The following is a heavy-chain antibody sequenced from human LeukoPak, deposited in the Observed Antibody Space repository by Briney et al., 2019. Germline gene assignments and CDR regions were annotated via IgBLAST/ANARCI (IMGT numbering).Heavy chain of an antibody. J-gene: IGHJ4*02. CDR3: ARVQAYGGKGYFDY. V-gene: IGHV4-59*01. D-gene: IGHD4-23*01. CDR1: GGSISSYY. CDR2: IYYSGST. Sequence: SETLSLTCTVSGGSISSYYWSWIRQPPGKGLEWIGFIYYSGSTNYNPSLKSRVTISVDTSKNQFSLKLSSVTAADTAVYYCARVQAYGGKGYFDYWGQGTLVTVSS.